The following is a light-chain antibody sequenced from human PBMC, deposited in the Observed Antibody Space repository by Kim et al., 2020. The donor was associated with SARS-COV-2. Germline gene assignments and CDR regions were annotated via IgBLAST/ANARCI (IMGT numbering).Light chain of an antibody. CDR2: SAT. V-gene: IGLV7-43*01. Sequence: PGGTVTITCATSTEAVTGTYYPNWLQQKPGQAPGTLIYSATNKLSWTPARFSGSLLGGKATLTLSDVQPEDEAEYYCLLYYAGAWVFDGGTQLTVL. CDR1: TEAVTGTYY. CDR3: LLYYAGAWV. J-gene: IGLJ3*02.